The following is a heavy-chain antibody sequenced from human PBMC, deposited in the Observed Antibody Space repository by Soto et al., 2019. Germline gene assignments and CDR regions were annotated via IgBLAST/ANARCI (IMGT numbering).Heavy chain of an antibody. Sequence: QVQLVQSGAEVKKPGASVKVSCKASGYTFPNYGITWVRQAPGQGLEWMGWISAYKTNIKYAQKFQGRVTLTTDTSTSTACLELRSLRSDDTAIYYCARDLDGSGAYYPDFWGQGTLVTVSS. J-gene: IGHJ4*02. D-gene: IGHD3-10*01. CDR2: ISAYKTNI. CDR1: GYTFPNYG. V-gene: IGHV1-18*01. CDR3: ARDLDGSGAYYPDF.